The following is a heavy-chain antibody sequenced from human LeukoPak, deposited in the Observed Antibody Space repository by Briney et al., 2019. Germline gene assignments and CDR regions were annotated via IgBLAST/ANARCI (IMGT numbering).Heavy chain of an antibody. CDR2: IKQDGSEK. Sequence: GGSLRLSCAASGFTFSSYAMSWVRQAPGKGLEWVANIKQDGSEKDYVDSVKGRFTISRDNAKNSLYLQMNSLRAEDTAVYYCVGGPKTTGVDWGQGTLVTVSS. V-gene: IGHV3-7*01. D-gene: IGHD4-23*01. CDR1: GFTFSSYA. J-gene: IGHJ4*02. CDR3: VGGPKTTGVD.